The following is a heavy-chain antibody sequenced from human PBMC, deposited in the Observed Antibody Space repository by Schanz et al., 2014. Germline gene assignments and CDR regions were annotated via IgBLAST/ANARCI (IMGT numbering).Heavy chain of an antibody. J-gene: IGHJ4*02. CDR1: GFGFSSYS. CDR3: ARVGNESQYRLDY. V-gene: IGHV3-48*02. CDR2: ISGSSRTT. Sequence: EVQLVESGGGLIQPGGSLRLSCAASGFGFSSYSMNWVRQAPGKGLEWVSYISGSSRTTYYADSMKGRFTVSRNNAENAQSLQRNSLRDEDTGLYSCARVGNESQYRLDYWGQGTLVTVSS. D-gene: IGHD2-2*02.